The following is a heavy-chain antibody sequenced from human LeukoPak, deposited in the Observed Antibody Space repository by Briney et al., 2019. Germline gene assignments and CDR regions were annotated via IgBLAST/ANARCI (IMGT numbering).Heavy chain of an antibody. CDR3: ASAVVVAATIFDY. J-gene: IGHJ4*02. V-gene: IGHV4-34*01. CDR2: INHSGST. D-gene: IGHD2-15*01. Sequence: SETLSLTCAVYGGSFSGYYWSWIRQPPGKGLEWIGEINHSGSTNYNPSLKSRVTISVDTSKNQFSLKLSSVTAADTAVYYCASAVVVAATIFDYWGQGTLVTVSS. CDR1: GGSFSGYY.